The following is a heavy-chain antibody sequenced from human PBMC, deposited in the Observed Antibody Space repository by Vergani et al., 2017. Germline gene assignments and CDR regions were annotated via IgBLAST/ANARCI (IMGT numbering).Heavy chain of an antibody. J-gene: IGHJ4*02. D-gene: IGHD2-21*02. CDR2: ISGSGGST. Sequence: EVQLLESGGDLVQPGGSLRLSCAASGFTFNHYAMNWVRQAPGKGLEWVSGISGSGGSTYYAGSVKGRFTISRDSSKDILYLQMDSLRSEDTALYYCAKYLRDSTDGLPDSWGPGTLVIVSS. V-gene: IGHV3-23*01. CDR3: AKYLRDSTDGLPDS. CDR1: GFTFNHYA.